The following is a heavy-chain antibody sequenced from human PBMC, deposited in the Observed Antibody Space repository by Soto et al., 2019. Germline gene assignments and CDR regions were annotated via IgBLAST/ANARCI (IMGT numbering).Heavy chain of an antibody. D-gene: IGHD2-21*02. V-gene: IGHV1-69*13. CDR3: ARGSGGDSGGAFDI. Sequence: SVKVSCKASGGTVSSYAISSVRQAPGQGLEWMGGIIPIFGTANYAQKFQGRVKITADESTSTAYMELRRLRSADTAVYYCARGSGGDSGGAFDIWGQGTMVTVSS. J-gene: IGHJ3*02. CDR1: GGTVSSYA. CDR2: IIPIFGTA.